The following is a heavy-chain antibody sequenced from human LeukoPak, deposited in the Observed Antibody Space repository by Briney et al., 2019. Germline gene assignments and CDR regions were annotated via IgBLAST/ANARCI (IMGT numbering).Heavy chain of an antibody. CDR3: ATSGNSNSFYYYGMDV. D-gene: IGHD4-23*01. CDR2: FDPEDGET. CDR1: GYTLTELS. Sequence: ASVKVSCKVCGYTLTELSMHWVRQAPGKGLEWMGGFDPEDGETIYAQKFQGRVTMTEDTSTDTAYMELSSLRSEDTAVYYCATSGNSNSFYYYGMDVWGQGTTVTVSS. V-gene: IGHV1-24*01. J-gene: IGHJ6*02.